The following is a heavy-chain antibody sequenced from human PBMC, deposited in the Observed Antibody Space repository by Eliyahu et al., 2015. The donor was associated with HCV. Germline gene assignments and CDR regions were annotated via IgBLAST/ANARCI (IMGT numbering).Heavy chain of an antibody. CDR2: ISSSSSYI. Sequence: EVQLVESGGGLVKPGGSLRLSCAASGFTXXSYXMTXVRQAPGKGLGWVSSISSSSSYIYYADSVKGRFTISRDNAKNSLYLQMNSLRAEDTAVYYCARDPDYGDYAMGYYGMDVWGQGTTVTVSS. J-gene: IGHJ6*02. D-gene: IGHD4-17*01. CDR3: ARDPDYGDYAMGYYGMDV. V-gene: IGHV3-21*01. CDR1: GFTXXSYX.